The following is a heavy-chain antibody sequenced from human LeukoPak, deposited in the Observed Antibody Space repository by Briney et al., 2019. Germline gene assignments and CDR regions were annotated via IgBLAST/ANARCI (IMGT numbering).Heavy chain of an antibody. J-gene: IGHJ4*02. CDR1: GFTFSSYG. V-gene: IGHV3-30*02. Sequence: GGSLRLSCGASGFTFSSYGMHWVRQAPGKGLEWVAFIRYDGSNKYYADSVKGRFTISRDNAKNSLYLQMNSLRAEDTALYYCARSGVGYCTNGVCFVDYWGQGTLVTVSS. D-gene: IGHD2-8*01. CDR3: ARSGVGYCTNGVCFVDY. CDR2: IRYDGSNK.